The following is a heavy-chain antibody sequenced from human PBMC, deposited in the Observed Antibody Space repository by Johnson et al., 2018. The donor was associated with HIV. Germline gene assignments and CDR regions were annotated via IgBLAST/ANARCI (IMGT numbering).Heavy chain of an antibody. CDR3: ARGGVVTAIPHAFDI. Sequence: QVQLVESGGGVVQPGGSLRLSCAASGFTFSSYGMHWVRQAPGKGLEWVAFIRYDGSNKYYADSVKGRFTISRDNSKNTLYLQMNSLRAEDTALYYCARGGVVTAIPHAFDIWGQGTMVTVSS. V-gene: IGHV3-30*02. D-gene: IGHD2-21*02. CDR2: IRYDGSNK. CDR1: GFTFSSYG. J-gene: IGHJ3*02.